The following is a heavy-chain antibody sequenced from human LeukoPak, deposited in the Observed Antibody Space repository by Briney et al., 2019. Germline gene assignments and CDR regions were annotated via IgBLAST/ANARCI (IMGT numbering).Heavy chain of an antibody. CDR1: GFTFSSYA. CDR3: AKGQMGRLVPAATDY. J-gene: IGHJ4*02. Sequence: GGSLRLSCAASGFTFSSYAMSWVRQAPGKGLEWVSAISGSGGSTYYADSVKGRFTISRDNSKNTLYLQMNSLRAEDTAVYYCAKGQMGRLVPAATDYWGQGTLVTVSS. CDR2: ISGSGGST. D-gene: IGHD2-2*01. V-gene: IGHV3-23*01.